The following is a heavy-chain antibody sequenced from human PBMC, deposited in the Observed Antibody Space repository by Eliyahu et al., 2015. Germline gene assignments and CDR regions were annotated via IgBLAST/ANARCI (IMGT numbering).Heavy chain of an antibody. CDR3: TTEDSGTYYADY. Sequence: EVQLVESGGGLVKPGGSLRLSCAVSGFTFTNAWMRWVRQAPGKGLEWVGRVKSRTDGGTTDYAAPVKGRFTILRDDSKNIMFLQMNSLKTEDTAVYFCTTEDSGTYYADYWGQGTLVTVSS. CDR2: VKSRTDGGTT. CDR1: GFTFTNAW. V-gene: IGHV3-15*01. J-gene: IGHJ4*02. D-gene: IGHD1-26*01.